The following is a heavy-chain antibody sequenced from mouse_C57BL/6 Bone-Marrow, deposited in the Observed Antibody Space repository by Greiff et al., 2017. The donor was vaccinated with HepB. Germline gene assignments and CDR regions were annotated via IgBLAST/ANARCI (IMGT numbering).Heavy chain of an antibody. CDR1: GYTFTSYW. D-gene: IGHD1-1*01. Sequence: QVQLQQPGAELVKPGASVKLSCKASGYTFTSYWMHWVKQRPGQGLEWIGMIHPNSGSTNYNEKFKSKATLTADKSSSTAYMELRSLTSEDSAVYFCARDPYYYGSDYAMDYWGQGTSVTVSS. CDR3: ARDPYYYGSDYAMDY. CDR2: IHPNSGST. J-gene: IGHJ4*01. V-gene: IGHV1-64*01.